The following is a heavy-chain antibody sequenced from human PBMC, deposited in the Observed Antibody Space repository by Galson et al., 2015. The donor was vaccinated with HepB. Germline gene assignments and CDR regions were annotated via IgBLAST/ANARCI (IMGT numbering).Heavy chain of an antibody. CDR1: GYNFPTYW. CDR3: ARRGYSTPSGYYALDA. Sequence: QSGAEVKEAGESLKISCKASGYNFPTYWIGWVRQMPGKGLEWMGIVYPEDSDTRYSPSFQGQVSISADKSFTTAYLHRNSLKASDTAIYYCARRGYSTPSGYYALDAWGQGTTVIVSS. V-gene: IGHV5-51*01. J-gene: IGHJ6*02. CDR2: VYPEDSDT. D-gene: IGHD2-2*01.